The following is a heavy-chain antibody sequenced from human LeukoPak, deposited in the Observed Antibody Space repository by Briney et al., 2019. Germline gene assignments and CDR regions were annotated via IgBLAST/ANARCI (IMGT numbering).Heavy chain of an antibody. Sequence: VRVSCKASGGTFSSYAISWVRQAPGQGLEWMGGIIPIFGTANYAQKFQGRVTITADESTSTAYMELSSLRSEDTAVYYCARDAGYGYWVVDYWGQGTLVTVSS. J-gene: IGHJ4*02. V-gene: IGHV1-69*13. D-gene: IGHD5-18*01. CDR2: IIPIFGTA. CDR1: GGTFSSYA. CDR3: ARDAGYGYWVVDY.